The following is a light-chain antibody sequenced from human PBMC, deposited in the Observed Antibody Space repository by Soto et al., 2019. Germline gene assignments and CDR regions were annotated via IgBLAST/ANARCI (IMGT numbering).Light chain of an antibody. Sequence: EIVLTQSPATLSLSPGERATLSCRASQSVSSYLAWYQQKPGQAPRLLIYDASNRATGIPARFSGSGSGTEFTLTISSLQSEDFAVYFCQQYQNWPLTFGPGTKVDIK. CDR3: QQYQNWPLT. CDR2: DAS. J-gene: IGKJ3*01. CDR1: QSVSSY. V-gene: IGKV3-11*01.